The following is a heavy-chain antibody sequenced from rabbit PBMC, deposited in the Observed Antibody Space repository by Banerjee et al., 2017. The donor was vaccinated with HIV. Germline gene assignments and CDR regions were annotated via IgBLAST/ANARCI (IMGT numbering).Heavy chain of an antibody. CDR2: IYAGDGST. CDR3: ARASSIVWYLNL. Sequence: QEQLEESGGDLVKPEGSLTLTCTASGFSFSSRYDIFWVRQAPGKGLEWIACIYAGDGSTYYASWAKGRFTISKTSSTTVTLQMTSLTAAHTATYFCARASSIVWYLNLWGQGTLVTVS. D-gene: IGHD1-1*01. J-gene: IGHJ4*01. CDR1: GFSFSSRYD. V-gene: IGHV1S45*01.